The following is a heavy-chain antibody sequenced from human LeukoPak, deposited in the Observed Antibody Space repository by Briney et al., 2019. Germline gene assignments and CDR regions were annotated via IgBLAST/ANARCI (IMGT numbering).Heavy chain of an antibody. CDR2: ISDSDYNT. CDR1: GFTFSSSV. V-gene: IGHV3-23*01. J-gene: IGHJ6*02. CDR3: AKGAGSAWMDV. Sequence: PGGSLRLSCAASGFTFSSSVMSWVRQPPGKGLEWVSSISDSDYNTYHADSVKGRFTISRDSSRNSMYLQMNSLRAEDTAVYYCAKGAGSAWMDVWGQGTTVIVSS. D-gene: IGHD1-26*01.